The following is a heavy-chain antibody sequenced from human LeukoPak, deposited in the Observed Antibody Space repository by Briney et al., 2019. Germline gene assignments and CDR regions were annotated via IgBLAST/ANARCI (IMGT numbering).Heavy chain of an antibody. V-gene: IGHV1-69*05. D-gene: IGHD3-16*02. Sequence: SVKVSCKASGGTFSSYAISWVRQAPGQGLEWMGGIIPIFGTANYAQKFQGRVTMTRDTSISTAYMELSRLRSDDTAVYYCARDWEFSYMDVWGKGTTVTVSS. CDR1: GGTFSSYA. J-gene: IGHJ6*03. CDR3: ARDWEFSYMDV. CDR2: IIPIFGTA.